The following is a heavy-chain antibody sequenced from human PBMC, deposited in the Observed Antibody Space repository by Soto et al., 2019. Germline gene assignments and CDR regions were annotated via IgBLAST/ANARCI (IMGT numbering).Heavy chain of an antibody. J-gene: IGHJ4*02. CDR2: ISAHNGNT. Sequence: QVHLVQSGAEVKKPGASVKVSCKGSGYGFTTYGITWVRQAPGHGLEWMAWISAHNGNTNYAQQLQGRVTVTRDTSTSTAYMELRSLRSDDTAVYYCARGRYGDYWGQGALGTVSS. D-gene: IGHD1-1*01. CDR1: GYGFTTYG. CDR3: ARGRYGDY. V-gene: IGHV1-18*01.